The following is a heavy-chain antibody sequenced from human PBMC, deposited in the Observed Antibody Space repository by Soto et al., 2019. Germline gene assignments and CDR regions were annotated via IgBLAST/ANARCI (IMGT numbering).Heavy chain of an antibody. Sequence: SETLSLTCSVSGGSISSYYWSWIRQPPGKGLEWIGYIHYSGNTNYNPSLKSRVTISVDTSKNQFSLKLSSVTAADTAVYYCARQDYDVLTGYYNSSDYWGQGTLVTLSS. CDR2: IHYSGNT. CDR1: GGSISSYY. V-gene: IGHV4-59*08. D-gene: IGHD3-9*01. CDR3: ARQDYDVLTGYYNSSDY. J-gene: IGHJ4*02.